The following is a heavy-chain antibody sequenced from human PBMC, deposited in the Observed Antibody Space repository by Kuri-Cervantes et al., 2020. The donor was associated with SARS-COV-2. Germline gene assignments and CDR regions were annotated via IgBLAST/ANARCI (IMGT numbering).Heavy chain of an antibody. D-gene: IGHD5-18*01. J-gene: IGHJ4*02. CDR2: FDPEDGET. V-gene: IGHV1-24*01. Sequence: ASVKVSCKVSGYTLTELPMHWVRQAPGKGLEWMGGFDPEDGETIYAQKFQGRVTMTEDTSTDTAYMELSSLRSEDTAVYYCATAGTTAMALFDYWGQGTLVTVSS. CDR3: ATAGTTAMALFDY. CDR1: GYTLTELP.